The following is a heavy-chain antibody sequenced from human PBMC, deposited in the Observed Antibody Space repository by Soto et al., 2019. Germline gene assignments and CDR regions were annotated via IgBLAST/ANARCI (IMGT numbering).Heavy chain of an antibody. CDR1: GYTFTSYG. CDR2: ISAYNGNT. D-gene: IGHD3-3*01. Sequence: ASVKVSCKASGYTFTSYGISWVRQAPGQGLEWMGWISAYNGNTNYAQKLQGRVTMTTDTSTSTAYMELRSLRSDDTAVYYCARDQRYYDFWSGSTPYYYYGMDVWGQGTTVTVSS. J-gene: IGHJ6*02. CDR3: ARDQRYYDFWSGSTPYYYYGMDV. V-gene: IGHV1-18*04.